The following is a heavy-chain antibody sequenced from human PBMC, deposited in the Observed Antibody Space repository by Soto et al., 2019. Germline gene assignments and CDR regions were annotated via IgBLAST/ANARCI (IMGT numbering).Heavy chain of an antibody. CDR2: IYYSGST. D-gene: IGHD3-22*01. V-gene: IGHV4-31*03. CDR1: GGSISSGGYY. Sequence: SVTLSLTCTVSGGSISSGGYYWSWIRQHPGKGLEWIGYIYYSGSTYYNPSLKSRVTISVDTSKNQFSLKLSSVTAADTAVYYCARDYYDSSGYSYYYYGMDVWGQGTTVTVSS. J-gene: IGHJ6*02. CDR3: ARDYYDSSGYSYYYYGMDV.